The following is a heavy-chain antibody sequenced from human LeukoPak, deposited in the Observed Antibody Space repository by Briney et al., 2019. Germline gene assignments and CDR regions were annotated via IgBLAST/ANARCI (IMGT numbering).Heavy chain of an antibody. CDR1: GYTFTRYI. CDR2: INPGNGNK. V-gene: IGHV1-3*01. CDR3: ARERVTTAAFDY. J-gene: IGHJ4*02. D-gene: IGHD4-17*01. Sequence: ASVKVSRKASGYTFTRYIMNWVRQAPGQRPEWMGWINPGNGNKKYSEKFQDRVTFTRDTSATTAYMELSSLRSEDTAVYYCARERVTTAAFDYWGQGTLVTVSS.